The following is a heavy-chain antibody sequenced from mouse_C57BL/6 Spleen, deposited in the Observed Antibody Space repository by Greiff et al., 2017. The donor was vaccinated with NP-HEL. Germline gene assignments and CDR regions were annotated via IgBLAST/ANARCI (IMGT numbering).Heavy chain of an antibody. D-gene: IGHD2-4*01. CDR2: IDPSDSYT. Sequence: QVQLKQPGAELVKPGASVKLSCKASGYTYTSYWMQWVKQRPGQGLEWIGEIDPSDSYTNYNQKFKGKATLTVDTSSITAYMHLSSLTSEDSAVYYCANYDYDVGYFDVWGTGTTVTVSS. V-gene: IGHV1-50*01. J-gene: IGHJ1*03. CDR1: GYTYTSYW. CDR3: ANYDYDVGYFDV.